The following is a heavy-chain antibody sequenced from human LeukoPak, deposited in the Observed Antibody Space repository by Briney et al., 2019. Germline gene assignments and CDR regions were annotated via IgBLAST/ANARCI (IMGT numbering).Heavy chain of an antibody. CDR3: AREAMMGVFDI. CDR1: GFTFSSYN. V-gene: IGHV3-13*01. CDR2: IGTAGDT. J-gene: IGHJ3*02. Sequence: GGSLRLSCAASGFTFSSYNMHWVRQATGKGLEWVSSIGTAGDTYYPGSVKGRFTISREDANNSFYLQMNSLRAGDTAVYYCAREAMMGVFDIWGQGTMVTVSS. D-gene: IGHD3-22*01.